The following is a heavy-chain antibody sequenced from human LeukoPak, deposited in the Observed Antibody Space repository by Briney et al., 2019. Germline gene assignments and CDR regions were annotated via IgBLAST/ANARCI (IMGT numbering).Heavy chain of an antibody. Sequence: ASVKVSCKASGYTFTSYDINWARQATGQGLEWMGWMNPNSGNTGYAQKFQGRVTITRNTSISTAYMELSSLRSEDAAVYYCARAYSSSWYTPVYYYYMDVWGKGTTVTVSS. V-gene: IGHV1-8*03. CDR1: GYTFTSYD. CDR3: ARAYSSSWYTPVYYYYMDV. D-gene: IGHD6-13*01. CDR2: MNPNSGNT. J-gene: IGHJ6*03.